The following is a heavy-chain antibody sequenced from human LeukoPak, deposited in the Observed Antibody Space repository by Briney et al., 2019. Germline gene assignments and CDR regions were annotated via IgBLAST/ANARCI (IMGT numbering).Heavy chain of an antibody. CDR3: ARLSVYSGFVDI. CDR1: GGSISSSSYY. Sequence: PSETLSLTCTVSGGSISSSSYYWGWIRQPPGKGLEWIGGIYYSGSTYYNPSLKSRVTISVDTSKNQFSLKLSSVTAADTAVYYCARLSVYSGFVDIWGQGPMVTVSS. CDR2: IYYSGST. J-gene: IGHJ3*02. V-gene: IGHV4-39*07. D-gene: IGHD5-12*01.